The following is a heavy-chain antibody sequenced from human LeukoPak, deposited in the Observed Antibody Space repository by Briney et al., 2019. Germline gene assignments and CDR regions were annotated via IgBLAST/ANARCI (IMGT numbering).Heavy chain of an antibody. CDR2: IWYDGGNK. Sequence: GSLRLSCAASGFTFSTYGMHWVRQAPGKGLEWVAIIWYDGGNKYYADSVRGRFTISRDNSKNTLFLQMNSLRAEDTAVYYCARSREHGSGTYDSYYFDYWGQGTLVTVSS. D-gene: IGHD3-10*01. J-gene: IGHJ4*02. CDR3: ARSREHGSGTYDSYYFDY. V-gene: IGHV3-33*01. CDR1: GFTFSTYG.